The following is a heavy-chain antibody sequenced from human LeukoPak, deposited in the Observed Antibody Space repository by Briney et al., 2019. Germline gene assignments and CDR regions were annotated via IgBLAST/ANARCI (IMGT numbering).Heavy chain of an antibody. CDR3: ARESYSSGPCWFDP. CDR1: GGSISSSSYY. D-gene: IGHD6-19*01. Sequence: SETLSLTCTVSGGSISSSSYYWSWIRQPAGKGLEWIGRIYTSGSTNYNPSLKSRVTISVDTSKNQFSLKLSSVTAADTAVYYCARESYSSGPCWFDPWGQGTLVTVSS. CDR2: IYTSGST. V-gene: IGHV4-61*02. J-gene: IGHJ5*02.